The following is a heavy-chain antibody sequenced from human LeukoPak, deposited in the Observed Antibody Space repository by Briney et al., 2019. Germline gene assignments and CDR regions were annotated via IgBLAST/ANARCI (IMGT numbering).Heavy chain of an antibody. CDR1: GFTVRSYW. CDR2: INSDGSNT. J-gene: IGHJ4*02. V-gene: IGHV3-74*01. Sequence: GGSLRLSCAASGFTVRSYWMHWVRQAPGKGLVWVSHINSDGSNTGYADSVKGRFTISRDTAKNTLYLQMNSLRAEDTAVYYCASGTTVTSLDYWGQGTLVTVSS. CDR3: ASGTTVTSLDY. D-gene: IGHD4-17*01.